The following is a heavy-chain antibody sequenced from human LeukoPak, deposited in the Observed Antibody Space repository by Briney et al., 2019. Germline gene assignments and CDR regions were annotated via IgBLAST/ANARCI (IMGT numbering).Heavy chain of an antibody. D-gene: IGHD3-10*01. CDR2: ISGSGSDT. J-gene: IGHJ4*02. V-gene: IGHV3-23*01. Sequence: GGSLRLSCATSGFTFSSYAMSWVRQTPGKTLEWVSSISGSGSDTFYADSVKGRFPISRDNSKNTLYLQMNSLRAEDTAVYYCAKGFQSFGSGSYSDYWGQGTLVTVSS. CDR3: AKGFQSFGSGSYSDY. CDR1: GFTFSSYA.